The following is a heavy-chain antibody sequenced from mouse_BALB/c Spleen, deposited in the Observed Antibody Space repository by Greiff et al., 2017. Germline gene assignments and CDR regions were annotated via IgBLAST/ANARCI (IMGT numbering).Heavy chain of an antibody. D-gene: IGHD4-1*01. V-gene: IGHV3-8*02. CDR3: ARLGTGTYWYFDV. Sequence: EVKVVESGPSLVKPSQTLSLTCSVTGDSITSGYWNWIRKFPGNKLEYMGYISYSGSTYYNPSLKSRISITRDTSKNQYYLQLNSVTTEDTATYYCARLGTGTYWYFDVWGAGTTVTVSS. J-gene: IGHJ1*01. CDR1: GDSITSGY. CDR2: ISYSGST.